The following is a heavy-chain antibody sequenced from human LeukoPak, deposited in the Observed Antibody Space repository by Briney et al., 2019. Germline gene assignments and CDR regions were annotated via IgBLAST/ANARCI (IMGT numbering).Heavy chain of an antibody. J-gene: IGHJ4*02. CDR2: ISYDGSNK. D-gene: IGHD4-17*01. V-gene: IGHV3-30*04. Sequence: RGSLRLSCAASGFTFSSYAMHWVRQAPGKGLEWVAVISYDGSNKYYADSVKGRFTISRDNSKNTLYLQMNSLRAEDTAVYYCASPDYGDYGIDYWGQGTLVTVSS. CDR3: ASPDYGDYGIDY. CDR1: GFTFSSYA.